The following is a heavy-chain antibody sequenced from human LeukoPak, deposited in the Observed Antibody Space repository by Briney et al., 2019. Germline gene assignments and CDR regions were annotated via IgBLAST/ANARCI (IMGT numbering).Heavy chain of an antibody. V-gene: IGHV6-1*01. CDR2: TYYRSKWYN. CDR1: GDSVSSNSAA. D-gene: IGHD6-13*01. J-gene: IGHJ3*02. Sequence: SQTLSLTFAISGDSVSSNSAAWNWIRQSPSRGLEWLGRTYYRSKWYNDYAVSVKSRITINPDTSKNQFSLQLNSVTPEDTAVYYCARGLYSSSWYGGAFDIWGQGTMVTVSS. CDR3: ARGLYSSSWYGGAFDI.